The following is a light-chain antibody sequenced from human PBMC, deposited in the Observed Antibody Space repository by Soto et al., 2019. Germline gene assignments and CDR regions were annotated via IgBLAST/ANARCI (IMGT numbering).Light chain of an antibody. CDR1: QSVSSN. CDR3: QQDNNWPRT. Sequence: DTLMTQSPATLFVSPGERATLSCRAGQSVSSNLACYQQTPGQAPRLLIYGASTRATGIPARFSGSVSGTEFTLTISSLQSEDVAVYYCQQDNNWPRTFGQGTKVELK. V-gene: IGKV3-15*01. J-gene: IGKJ1*01. CDR2: GAS.